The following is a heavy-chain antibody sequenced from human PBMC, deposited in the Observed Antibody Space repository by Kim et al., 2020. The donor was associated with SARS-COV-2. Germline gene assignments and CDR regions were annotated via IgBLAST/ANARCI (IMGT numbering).Heavy chain of an antibody. Sequence: SGPTLVNPTQTLTLTCTFSGFSLSTSGMCVSWIRQPPGKALEWLALIDWDDDKYYSTSLKTRLTISKDTSKNQVVLTMTNMDPVDTATYYCARIRVEPSSGYFLFDYWGQGTLVTVSS. V-gene: IGHV2-70*01. CDR2: IDWDDDK. D-gene: IGHD3-22*01. CDR1: GFSLSTSGMC. J-gene: IGHJ4*02. CDR3: ARIRVEPSSGYFLFDY.